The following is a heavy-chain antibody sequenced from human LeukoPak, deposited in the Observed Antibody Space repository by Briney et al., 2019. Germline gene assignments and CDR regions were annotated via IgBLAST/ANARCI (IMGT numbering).Heavy chain of an antibody. CDR1: GFTLSSYG. Sequence: GGSLRLPCAASGFTLSSYGMNWVRQAPGKGLEWVSYISSSSITIYYADSVRGRFTISRDNAKNSLYLQMNSLRAEDAAVYYCARRISGGDAFDIWGQGTMVTVSS. J-gene: IGHJ3*02. CDR2: ISSSSITI. CDR3: ARRISGGDAFDI. D-gene: IGHD2-15*01. V-gene: IGHV3-48*01.